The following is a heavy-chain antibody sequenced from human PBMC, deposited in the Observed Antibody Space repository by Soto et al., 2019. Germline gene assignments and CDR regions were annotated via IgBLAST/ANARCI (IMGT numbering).Heavy chain of an antibody. Sequence: PGGSLRLSCAASGFTFSSYAMSWVRQAPGKGLEWVSAIGGSGGSTYYADSVKGRFTISRDNSKNTLYLQMNSLRAEDTAVYYCAKAESSSWYFWFDPWGQGTLVTVSS. CDR3: AKAESSSWYFWFDP. D-gene: IGHD6-13*01. J-gene: IGHJ5*02. CDR1: GFTFSSYA. CDR2: IGGSGGST. V-gene: IGHV3-23*01.